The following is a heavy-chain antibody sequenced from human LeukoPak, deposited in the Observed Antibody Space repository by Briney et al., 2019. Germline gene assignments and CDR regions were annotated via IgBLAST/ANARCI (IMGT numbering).Heavy chain of an antibody. Sequence: GGSLRLSCAASGFTFSNYVMSWVRQAPGTGLEWVADISGSGGSTFYADSVKGRFTISRDNSRDTLYLQMNSLRAEDTAVYYCAKDRPARYYYDSSGDPYYFDYWGQGTLVTVSS. V-gene: IGHV3-23*01. D-gene: IGHD3-22*01. CDR2: ISGSGGST. CDR1: GFTFSNYV. CDR3: AKDRPARYYYDSSGDPYYFDY. J-gene: IGHJ4*02.